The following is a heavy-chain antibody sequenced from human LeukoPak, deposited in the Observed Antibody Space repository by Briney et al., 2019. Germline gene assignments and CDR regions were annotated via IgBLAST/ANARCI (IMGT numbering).Heavy chain of an antibody. J-gene: IGHJ4*02. CDR3: ARAILATIPYYFDY. V-gene: IGHV4-30-4*08. D-gene: IGHD5-24*01. CDR2: IYYSGST. CDR1: GGSISSGDYY. Sequence: PSETLSLTCTVSGGSISSGDYYWRRIRQPPGKGLEWIGYIYYSGSTYYNPSLKSRVTISVDTSKNQFSLKLSSVTAADTAVYYCARAILATIPYYFDYWGQGTLVTVSS.